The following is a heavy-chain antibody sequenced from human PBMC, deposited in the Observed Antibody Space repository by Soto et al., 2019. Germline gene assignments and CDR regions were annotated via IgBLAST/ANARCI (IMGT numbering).Heavy chain of an antibody. CDR2: INAGNGNT. J-gene: IGHJ3*02. D-gene: IGHD2-21*02. CDR1: GYTFTSYA. Sequence: QVQLVQSGAEVKKPGASVKASCKASGYTFTSYAMHWVRQAPGQRLEWMGWINAGNGNTKYSQKFQGRVTITRDTSASTAYMELSSLRSEDTAVYYCARELAYCGGDCFGAFDIWGQGTMVTVSS. V-gene: IGHV1-3*01. CDR3: ARELAYCGGDCFGAFDI.